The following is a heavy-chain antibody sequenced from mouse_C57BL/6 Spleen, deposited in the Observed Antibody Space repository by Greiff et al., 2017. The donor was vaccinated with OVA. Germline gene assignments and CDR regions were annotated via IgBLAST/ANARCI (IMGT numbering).Heavy chain of an antibody. J-gene: IGHJ1*03. Sequence: DVKLVESGGGLVQPGGSLKLSCAASGFTFSDYYMYWVRQTPEKRLEWVAYISNGGGSTYYPDTVKGRFTISRDNAKNTLYLQMSRLKSEDTAMYYCARWYGSSPYWYFDVWGTGTTVTVSS. V-gene: IGHV5-12*01. CDR2: ISNGGGST. D-gene: IGHD1-1*01. CDR3: ARWYGSSPYWYFDV. CDR1: GFTFSDYY.